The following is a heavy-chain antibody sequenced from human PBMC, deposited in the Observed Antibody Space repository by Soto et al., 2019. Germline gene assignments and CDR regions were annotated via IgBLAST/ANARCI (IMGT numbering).Heavy chain of an antibody. V-gene: IGHV1-18*01. J-gene: IGHJ5*02. Sequence: QVQLVQSGAEVKKPGASVKVSCKASGYTFTSYGISWVRQAPGQGLEWMGWISAYNGNTNYAQKLQGRVTMTTDTSTSTAYMELRSLRSDDTAVYYCARDRLVVVPAAAIGGWVWFDLLGQGTLVTVSS. CDR3: ARDRLVVVPAAAIGGWVWFDL. CDR2: ISAYNGNT. D-gene: IGHD2-2*01. CDR1: GYTFTSYG.